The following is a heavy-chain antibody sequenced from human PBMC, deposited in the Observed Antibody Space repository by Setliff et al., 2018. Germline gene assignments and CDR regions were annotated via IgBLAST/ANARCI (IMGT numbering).Heavy chain of an antibody. Sequence: ASVKVSCKASGYTFTDYYIHWVRQAPGQGLEWMGRINPDSGGTNYAQKFQGRVTMTRDTSITAAYMELSRLRSDDSAVYYCARGQWLTEYYFDYWGQGTLVTVSS. CDR1: GYTFTDYY. V-gene: IGHV1-2*06. D-gene: IGHD6-19*01. CDR3: ARGQWLTEYYFDY. J-gene: IGHJ4*02. CDR2: INPDSGGT.